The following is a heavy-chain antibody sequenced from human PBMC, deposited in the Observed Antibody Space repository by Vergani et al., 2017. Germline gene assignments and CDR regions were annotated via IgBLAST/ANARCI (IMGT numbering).Heavy chain of an antibody. Sequence: QVQLVQSGAEVKTPGASVKVSCKASGYTFTGYYMHWVRPAAGEGLEWMGLINPNSGGTNYAQKFQGRVTMTRDTSISTAYMELSRVRSDDTAVYYCAKTKELYQLPDYWGQGTLVTVSS. CDR2: INPNSGGT. CDR1: GYTFTGYY. J-gene: IGHJ4*02. V-gene: IGHV1-2*02. CDR3: AKTKELYQLPDY. D-gene: IGHD2-2*01.